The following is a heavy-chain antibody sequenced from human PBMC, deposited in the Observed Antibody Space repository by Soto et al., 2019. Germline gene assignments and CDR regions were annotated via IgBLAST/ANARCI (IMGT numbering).Heavy chain of an antibody. CDR2: IDSDGTTV. V-gene: IGHV3-74*01. CDR1: GFALSTSR. Sequence: GGSLRLSCAASGFALSTSRMHWVRQAPGKGLVWVPHIDSDGTTVNYADSVKGRFTVSSDHAMSTVYLQMNNLRAEDTAMYYCARDPRGNWNPNFDYWGQGTLVTVSS. J-gene: IGHJ4*02. CDR3: ARDPRGNWNPNFDY. D-gene: IGHD1-1*01.